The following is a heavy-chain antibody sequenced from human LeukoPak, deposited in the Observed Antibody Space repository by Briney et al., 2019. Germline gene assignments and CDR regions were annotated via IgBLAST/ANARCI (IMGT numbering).Heavy chain of an antibody. CDR3: ARDLSGDWYFDL. J-gene: IGHJ2*01. CDR2: ISGRGEHT. V-gene: IGHV3-23*01. Sequence: GGSPTLSCAASGFTLGIYAMNWVRPAHGKGMEWVSVISGRGEHTYYADSVKGRFTISRDNSNNTLYLQMNSLRAEDAAVYYCARDLSGDWYFDLWGRGTLVTVSS. CDR1: GFTLGIYA. D-gene: IGHD7-27*01.